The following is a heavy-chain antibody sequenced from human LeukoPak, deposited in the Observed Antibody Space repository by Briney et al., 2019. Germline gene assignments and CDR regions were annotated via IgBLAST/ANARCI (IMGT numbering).Heavy chain of an antibody. CDR2: ISAYNGNT. CDR3: ARASFWESPINWFAP. J-gene: IGHJ5*02. CDR1: GYTFTSYG. D-gene: IGHD3-16*01. Sequence: ASVKVSCKASGYTFTSYGISWVRQAPGQGLEWMGWISAYNGNTNYAQKFQGRVTMTRGRSISTAYMELSRLTSDDTAVYYCARASFWESPINWFAPWGQGTLVTVSS. V-gene: IGHV1-18*01.